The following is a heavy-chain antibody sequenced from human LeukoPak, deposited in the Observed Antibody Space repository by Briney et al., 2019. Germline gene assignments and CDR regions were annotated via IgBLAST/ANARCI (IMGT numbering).Heavy chain of an antibody. V-gene: IGHV3-23*01. J-gene: IGHJ4*02. D-gene: IGHD3-22*01. Sequence: PGGSLRLSCAASGFIFSTYAMSWVRQAPGKGLEWVTTISGGGDKQYADHVKGRFTVSRDDSKNTLYLQMNSLRAEDTALYYCAKDVNSSGYYLGFDYWGQGTLVTVSS. CDR3: AKDVNSSGYYLGFDY. CDR1: GFIFSTYA. CDR2: ISGGGDK.